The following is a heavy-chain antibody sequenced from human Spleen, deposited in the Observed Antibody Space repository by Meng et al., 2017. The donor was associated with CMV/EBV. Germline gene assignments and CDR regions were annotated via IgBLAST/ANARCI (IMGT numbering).Heavy chain of an antibody. CDR1: GFTFSDYY. Sequence: GESLKISCAASGFTFSDYYMKWVRQAPGKGLEWVSSISSSSTIYYADSVKGRFTISRDNAKKTLSLQMDTLRTEDTALYYCVKGGGERVTFDAMDVWGQGTTVTVSS. CDR3: VKGGGERVTFDAMDV. D-gene: IGHD2-21*02. J-gene: IGHJ6*02. CDR2: ISSSSTI. V-gene: IGHV3-69-1*01.